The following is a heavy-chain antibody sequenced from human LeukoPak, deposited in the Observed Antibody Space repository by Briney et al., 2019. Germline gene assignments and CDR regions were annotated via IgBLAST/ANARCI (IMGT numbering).Heavy chain of an antibody. CDR1: GFTVSSYW. V-gene: IGHV3-7*01. Sequence: GGSLRLSCAASGFTVSSYWMSWVRQAPGRGLEWVAYIKQDGSEKYYVDSVKGRFTISRDNAESSLYLQMNSLRAEDSAVYYCARVGLKGATTIRSSDYWGQGALVTVSS. CDR3: ARVGLKGATTIRSSDY. CDR2: IKQDGSEK. J-gene: IGHJ4*02. D-gene: IGHD1-26*01.